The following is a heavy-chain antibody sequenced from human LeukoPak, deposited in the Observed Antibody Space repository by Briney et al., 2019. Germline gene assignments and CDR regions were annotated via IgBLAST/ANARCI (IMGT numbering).Heavy chain of an antibody. D-gene: IGHD1-1*01. Sequence: QPGGSLRLSCAASGFSFSNSGMSWVRQAPAKGLEGVAGISGGGANTHYADSVKGRFTISRDNSKNTLFLPMNSLRDEDTAIYYCSKWNGYGDYWGQGTLVTVSS. CDR3: SKWNGYGDY. V-gene: IGHV3-23*01. J-gene: IGHJ4*02. CDR1: GFSFSNSG. CDR2: ISGGGANT.